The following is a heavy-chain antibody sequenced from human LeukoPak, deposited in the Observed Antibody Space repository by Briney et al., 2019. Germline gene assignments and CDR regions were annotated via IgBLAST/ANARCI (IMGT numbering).Heavy chain of an antibody. CDR3: ARGRNWFDP. Sequence: GGSLRLSCAASGFTFSSYSMNWVCQAPGKWLEWVSSISSSSSYIYYADSVKGRSTISRDNAKNSLYLQMNSLRAEDTAVYYCARGRNWFDPWGQGTLVTVSS. CDR2: ISSSSSYI. V-gene: IGHV3-21*01. CDR1: GFTFSSYS. J-gene: IGHJ5*02.